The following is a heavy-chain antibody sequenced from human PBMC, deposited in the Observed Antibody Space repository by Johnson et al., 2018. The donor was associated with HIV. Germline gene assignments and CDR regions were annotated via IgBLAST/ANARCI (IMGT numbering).Heavy chain of an antibody. J-gene: IGHJ3*02. CDR1: GFTVSSIY. CDR3: AKDLPRIRIPTKDDAFDI. CDR2: IYSGGST. Sequence: VQLVESGGGLVQPGGSLRLSCAASGFTVSSIYMSWVRQAPGKGLEWVSIIYSGGSTYYADSVKGRFTISRDNSKNTLYLQMNSLRAEDTAVYYCAKDLPRIRIPTKDDAFDIWGQGTMVTVSS. D-gene: IGHD1-26*01. V-gene: IGHV3-66*02.